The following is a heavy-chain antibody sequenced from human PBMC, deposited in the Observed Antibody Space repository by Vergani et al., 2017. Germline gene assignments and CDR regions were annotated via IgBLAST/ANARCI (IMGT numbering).Heavy chain of an antibody. J-gene: IGHJ1*01. D-gene: IGHD2-21*01. CDR3: ATTSCGPPDCQIGYFKD. Sequence: QVHLVESGGGVFQPGRSLRLSCVVSGFTSSYYGMHWVRQAPGKGLEWVAVISYDGTQKYYADSVKGRFTISRDNSKSTLYLQMNSLRTKDTAVYYCATTSCGPPDCQIGYFKDWDQGTLVTVAS. CDR1: GFTSSYYG. CDR2: ISYDGTQK. V-gene: IGHV3-30*03.